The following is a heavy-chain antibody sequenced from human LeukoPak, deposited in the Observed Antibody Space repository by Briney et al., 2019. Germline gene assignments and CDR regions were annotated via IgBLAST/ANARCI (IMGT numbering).Heavy chain of an antibody. V-gene: IGHV3-23*01. J-gene: IGHJ4*02. CDR3: ASQGRVVVAATDY. D-gene: IGHD2-15*01. CDR2: ISGSGGST. Sequence: PGGSLRLSCAASGFTFNTYAMNWVRQAPGKGLEWVSAISGSGGSTYYADPVKGRFTISRDNSKNTLYLQMNSLRVEDTAVYYCASQGRVVVAATDYWGQGTLVTVSS. CDR1: GFTFNTYA.